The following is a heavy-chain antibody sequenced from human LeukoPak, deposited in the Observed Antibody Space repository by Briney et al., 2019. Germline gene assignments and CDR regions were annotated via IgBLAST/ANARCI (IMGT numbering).Heavy chain of an antibody. CDR3: ARASIKRLQQLAKGINFDY. J-gene: IGHJ4*02. CDR1: GFTFSSYW. Sequence: GGSLRLSCAASGFTFSSYWMHWVLQAPGKGLLWVSRINSDGSSTSYADSVKGRFTISRDNAKNTLYLQMNSLRAEDTAVHYCARASIKRLQQLAKGINFDYWGQGTLVTVSS. CDR2: INSDGSST. D-gene: IGHD6-13*01. V-gene: IGHV3-74*01.